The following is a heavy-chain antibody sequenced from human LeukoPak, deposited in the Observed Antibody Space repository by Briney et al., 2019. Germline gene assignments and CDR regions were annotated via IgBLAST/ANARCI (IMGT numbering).Heavy chain of an antibody. CDR3: ARDHGHIVVVTTADYFDY. V-gene: IGHV1-2*02. CDR2: INPNSGGT. D-gene: IGHD2-21*02. CDR1: GYTFTSNY. J-gene: IGHJ4*02. Sequence: GASVKVSCKAFGYTFTSNYMHWVRQAPGQGLEWMGWINPNSGGTNYAQKFQGRVTMTRDTSISTAYMELSRLRSDDTAVYYCARDHGHIVVVTTADYFDYWGQGTLVTVSS.